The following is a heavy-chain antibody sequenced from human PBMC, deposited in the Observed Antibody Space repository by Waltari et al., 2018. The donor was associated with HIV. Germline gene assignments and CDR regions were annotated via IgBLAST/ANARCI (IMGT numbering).Heavy chain of an antibody. D-gene: IGHD6-13*01. CDR2: IWYDGSKK. CDR1: GFRVSDYG. CDR3: ARVPFASSWSADSFDA. V-gene: IGHV3-33*01. Sequence: VQLEESGGGVVQPGRSRRLSCAASGFRVSDYGMHWVRQAPGKGLEWVAVIWYDGSKKEYSDSVKGRFTISKDNSKNTLFLQMNSLRVDDTAVYFCARVPFASSWSADSFDAWGPGTRITVSS. J-gene: IGHJ3*01.